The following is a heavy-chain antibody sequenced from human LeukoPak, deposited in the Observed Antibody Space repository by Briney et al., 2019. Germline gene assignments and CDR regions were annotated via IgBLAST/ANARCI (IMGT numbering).Heavy chain of an antibody. CDR3: ARGEHSGYEFDY. Sequence: ASVKVSCKASGYTFTSYDINWVRQATGQGLEWMGWMNPNSGNTGYAQKFQGRVTITRNTSISTAYMELSSLRSEDTAVYYCARGEHSGYEFDYWGQGTLVTVSS. CDR2: MNPNSGNT. V-gene: IGHV1-8*03. D-gene: IGHD5-12*01. CDR1: GYTFTSYD. J-gene: IGHJ4*02.